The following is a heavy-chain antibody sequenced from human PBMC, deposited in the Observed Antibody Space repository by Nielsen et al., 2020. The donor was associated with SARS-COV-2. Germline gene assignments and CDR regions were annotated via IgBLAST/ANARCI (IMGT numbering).Heavy chain of an antibody. CDR3: AKDWTAIVVVPSGGVDY. D-gene: IGHD2-15*01. CDR2: ISYDGSNK. Sequence: GESLKISCAASGFTFSTYGMHWVRQAPGKGLEWVAAISYDGSNKYYVDSVKGRFTISRDNSKNTLYLQMSSLREEDTAVYYCAKDWTAIVVVPSGGVDYWCQGTRVTVSS. V-gene: IGHV3-30*18. CDR1: GFTFSTYG. J-gene: IGHJ4*02.